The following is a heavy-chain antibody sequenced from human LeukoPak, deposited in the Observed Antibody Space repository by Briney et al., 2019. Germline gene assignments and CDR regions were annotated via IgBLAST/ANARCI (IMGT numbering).Heavy chain of an antibody. J-gene: IGHJ4*02. Sequence: GGSLRLSCAASGFTFSSYWMSWVRQAPGKGLEWVANIKQDGSEKYYVDSVKGRFTISSDNAKNSLYLQMNSLRAEDTAVYYCARDLISPTVTTGYYFDHWGQGTLVTVSS. CDR2: IKQDGSEK. D-gene: IGHD4-17*01. CDR3: ARDLISPTVTTGYYFDH. CDR1: GFTFSSYW. V-gene: IGHV3-7*01.